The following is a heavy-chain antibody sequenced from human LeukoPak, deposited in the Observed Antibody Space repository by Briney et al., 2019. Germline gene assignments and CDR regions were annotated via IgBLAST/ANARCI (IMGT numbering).Heavy chain of an antibody. CDR2: MNPNSGNT. V-gene: IGHV1-8*01. J-gene: IGHJ4*02. D-gene: IGHD5-18*01. Sequence: ASVKVSCKASGYTFTSYDINWVRQATGQGLEWMGWMNPNSGNTGYAQKFQGRVTMTRNTSISTAYMELSSLRSEDTAVYYCAKQTAMVTNFDYWGQGTLVTVSS. CDR1: GYTFTSYD. CDR3: AKQTAMVTNFDY.